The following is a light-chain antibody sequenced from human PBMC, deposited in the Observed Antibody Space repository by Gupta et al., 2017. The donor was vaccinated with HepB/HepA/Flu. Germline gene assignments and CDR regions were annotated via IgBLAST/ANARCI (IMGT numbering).Light chain of an antibody. Sequence: EIVLTQSPGTLSLSPGERATLSCRASRSINSNFLAWYQQKPGQAPSLLIYGVSTRATGIPDRFSGSGSGTDFTLIISRLEREDFAVYYCQQDGSPPRTFGQGTKVEIK. CDR3: QQDGSPPRT. V-gene: IGKV3-20*01. J-gene: IGKJ1*01. CDR1: RSINSNF. CDR2: GVS.